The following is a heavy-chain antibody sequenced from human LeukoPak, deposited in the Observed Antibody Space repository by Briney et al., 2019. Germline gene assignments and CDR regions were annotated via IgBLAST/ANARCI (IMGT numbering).Heavy chain of an antibody. CDR1: GGSISSYY. CDR3: ARHRGQVLLWFGEFDY. CDR2: IYYSGST. Sequence: SETLSLTCTVSGGSISSYYWSWIRQPPGKGLEWIGYIYYSGSTNYNPSLKSRVTISVDTSKNQFSLKLSSVTAADTAVYYCARHRGQVLLWFGEFDYWGQGTLVTVSS. V-gene: IGHV4-59*08. J-gene: IGHJ4*02. D-gene: IGHD3-10*01.